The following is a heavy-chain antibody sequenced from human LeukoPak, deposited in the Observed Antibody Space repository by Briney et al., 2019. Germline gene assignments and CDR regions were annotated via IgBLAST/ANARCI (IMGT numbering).Heavy chain of an antibody. J-gene: IGHJ4*02. V-gene: IGHV3-23*01. CDR3: AKDEPRAAVAGNPFDY. Sequence: GGSLRLSCAASGFTFSSYAVSWVRQAPGKGLEWVSAISGSGGSTYYADSVKGRFTISRDNSKNTLYLQMNSLRAEDTAVYYCAKDEPRAAVAGNPFDYWGQGTLVTVSS. CDR1: GFTFSSYA. D-gene: IGHD6-19*01. CDR2: ISGSGGST.